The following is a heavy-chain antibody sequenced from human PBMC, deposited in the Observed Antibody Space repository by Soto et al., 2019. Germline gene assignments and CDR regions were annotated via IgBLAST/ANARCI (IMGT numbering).Heavy chain of an antibody. CDR1: GGSISGSSYY. D-gene: IGHD3-3*01. CDR3: ASLPTGITIFGVPYYFDY. Sequence: KPSETLSLTCTVSGGSISGSSYYWGWIRQPPGKGLEWIGSIYYSGSTYYNPSLKSRVTISVDTSKNQFSLKLSSVTAADTAVYYCASLPTGITIFGVPYYFDYWGQGTLVTVSS. J-gene: IGHJ4*02. CDR2: IYYSGST. V-gene: IGHV4-39*01.